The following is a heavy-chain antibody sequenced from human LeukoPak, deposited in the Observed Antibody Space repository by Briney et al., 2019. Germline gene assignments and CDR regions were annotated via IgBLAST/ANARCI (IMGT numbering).Heavy chain of an antibody. CDR1: GFTFSIYE. Sequence: GESLRLSCAASGFTFSIYEMNWVRQAPGKGLEWVSYISSSGSTIYYADSVKGRFTISRDNAKNSLYLQMNSLRAEDTAVYYCARESITMVRGHNWFDPWGQGTLVTVSS. V-gene: IGHV3-48*03. D-gene: IGHD3-10*01. CDR3: ARESITMVRGHNWFDP. CDR2: ISSSGSTI. J-gene: IGHJ5*02.